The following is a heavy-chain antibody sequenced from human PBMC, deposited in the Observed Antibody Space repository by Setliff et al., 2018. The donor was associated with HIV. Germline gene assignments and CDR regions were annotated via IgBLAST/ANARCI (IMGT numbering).Heavy chain of an antibody. CDR3: ARGRKYLTTVTTSYFYYMDV. J-gene: IGHJ6*03. CDR2: MNPNSGNT. Sequence: ASVKVSCKASGYTFTSYDINWVRQATGQGLEWMGWMNPNSGNTGYAQKFQGRVTITRDTSISTAYMELSSLRSEDTAVYYCARGRKYLTTVTTSYFYYMDVWGKGTKVTVSS. CDR1: GYTFTSYD. V-gene: IGHV1-8*03. D-gene: IGHD4-4*01.